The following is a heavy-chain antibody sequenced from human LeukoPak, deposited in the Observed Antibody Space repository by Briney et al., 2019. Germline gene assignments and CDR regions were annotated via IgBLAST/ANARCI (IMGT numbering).Heavy chain of an antibody. D-gene: IGHD3-22*01. CDR1: GFTVSSNY. V-gene: IGHV3-66*01. CDR3: ARAPYYYDSSGYPV. J-gene: IGHJ4*02. Sequence: PGRSLRLSCAASGFTVSSNYMSWVRQAPGKGLEWVSVIYSGGSTYYADSVKGRFTISRDNSKNTLYLQMNSLRAEDTAVYYCARAPYYYDSSGYPVWGQETLVTVSS. CDR2: IYSGGST.